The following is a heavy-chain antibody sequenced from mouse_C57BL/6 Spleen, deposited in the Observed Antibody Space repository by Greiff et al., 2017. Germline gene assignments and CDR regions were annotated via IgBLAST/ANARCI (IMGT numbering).Heavy chain of an antibody. CDR1: GYTFTSYW. V-gene: IGHV1-52*01. CDR3: AREAQAPFAY. D-gene: IGHD3-2*02. Sequence: QVQLQQPGAELVRPGSSVKLSCKASGYTFTSYWMHWVKQRPIQGLEWIGNIDPSDSETHYDQKFKDKATLTVDKSSSTAYMQLSSLTSEDSAVYYCAREAQAPFAYWGQGTLVTVSA. J-gene: IGHJ3*01. CDR2: IDPSDSET.